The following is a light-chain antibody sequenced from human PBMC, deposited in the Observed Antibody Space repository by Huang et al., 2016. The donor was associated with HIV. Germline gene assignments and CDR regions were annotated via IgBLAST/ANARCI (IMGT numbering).Light chain of an antibody. CDR1: QSISGY. Sequence: DIKMTQSPSSLSASVGDTVTITCRASQSISGYLNWYQQKPGKAPKLRLYAASSLQSGVPSRFCGSGSVTYFTLTISSLQPEDFAPYYCQQSYSTPYTFAQGTNLEIK. J-gene: IGKJ2*01. V-gene: IGKV1-39*01. CDR3: QQSYSTPYT. CDR2: AAS.